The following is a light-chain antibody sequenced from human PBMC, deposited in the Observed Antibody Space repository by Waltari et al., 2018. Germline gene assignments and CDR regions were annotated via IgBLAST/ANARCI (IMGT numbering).Light chain of an antibody. CDR1: SGHSNYA. J-gene: IGLJ3*02. V-gene: IGLV4-69*01. CDR2: LNSDGSH. Sequence: QLVLTQSPSASASLGASVKLTCTLSSGHSNYAIARHQQQPEKGPRFFLRLNSDGSHTKGDGIPDRFSGSSSGAERYLTISSLQSEDEADYYCQTWATGIRVFGGGTKLTVL. CDR3: QTWATGIRV.